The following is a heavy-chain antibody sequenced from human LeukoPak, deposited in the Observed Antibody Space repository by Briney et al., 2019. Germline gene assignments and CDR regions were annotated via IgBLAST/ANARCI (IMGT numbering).Heavy chain of an antibody. CDR3: ATTGGDIYYYYMDV. V-gene: IGHV1-69*13. CDR1: GYTFTGYY. D-gene: IGHD3-16*01. CDR2: IIPVLSTA. Sequence: SVGVSCKASGYTFTGYYMHWVRQAPGQGLEWMGGIIPVLSTANYAQKFQDRVTITADESTSTTYMELSSLKSEDTAVYYCATTGGDIYYYYMDVWGKGTTVTISS. J-gene: IGHJ6*03.